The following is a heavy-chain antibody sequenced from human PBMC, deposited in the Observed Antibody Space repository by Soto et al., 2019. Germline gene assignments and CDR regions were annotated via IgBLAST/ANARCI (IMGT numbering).Heavy chain of an antibody. J-gene: IGHJ4*02. D-gene: IGHD3-9*01. CDR1: GGSFSGYY. V-gene: IGHV4-34*01. Sequence: SETLSLTCAVYGGSFSGYYWSWIRQPPGKGLEWIGEINHSGSTNYNPSLKSRVTISVDTSKNQFSLKLSSVTAADTAVYYCARGREYYDILTGYYHTFDYWGQGTLVSVTS. CDR2: INHSGST. CDR3: ARGREYYDILTGYYHTFDY.